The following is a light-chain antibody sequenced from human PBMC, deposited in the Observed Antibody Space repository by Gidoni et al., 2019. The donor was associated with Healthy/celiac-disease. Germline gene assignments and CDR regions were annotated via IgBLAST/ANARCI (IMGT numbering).Light chain of an antibody. V-gene: IGKV1-39*01. CDR3: QQSYSTPDT. J-gene: IGKJ2*01. Sequence: DIQMTQSPSSLSASVGDRGTITCRASQSISSYLNWYQQKPGKAPKLLIYAASRLQSGVPSRFSGSGSGTDFTLTISRRQAEDFATYYCQQSYSTPDTFGQGTKLEIK. CDR1: QSISSY. CDR2: AAS.